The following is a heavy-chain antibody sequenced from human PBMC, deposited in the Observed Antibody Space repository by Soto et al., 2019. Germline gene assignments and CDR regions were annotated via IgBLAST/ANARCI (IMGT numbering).Heavy chain of an antibody. J-gene: IGHJ6*02. CDR3: ARALGYSGYAGMDV. D-gene: IGHD5-12*01. CDR1: GYTFTIYG. CDR2: ISPDNGNT. V-gene: IGHV1-18*01. Sequence: QVQLVQSGGEVKKPGASVKVSCKASGYTFTIYGINLVRQAPGQGLEWMGWISPDNGNTNYAQKLQSRVTMTTDTSTSTAYMELRSLRSDDTAVYYCARALGYSGYAGMDVWGQGTTVTVSS.